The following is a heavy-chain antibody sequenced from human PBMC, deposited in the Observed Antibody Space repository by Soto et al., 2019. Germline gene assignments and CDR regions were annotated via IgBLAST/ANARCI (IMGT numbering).Heavy chain of an antibody. CDR1: GYTFTSYG. D-gene: IGHD1-1*01. J-gene: IGHJ6*02. V-gene: IGHV1-18*04. CDR3: AGDERQRNYGMDL. Sequence: VSVKVFSKASGYTFTSYGISWERQAPGQGLEWMGWISAHNGNTNYAQKLQGRVTMTTETSTSTAYLQLRSLRSDDKALYYRAGDERQRNYGMDLCCRGTKCTVAS. CDR2: ISAHNGNT.